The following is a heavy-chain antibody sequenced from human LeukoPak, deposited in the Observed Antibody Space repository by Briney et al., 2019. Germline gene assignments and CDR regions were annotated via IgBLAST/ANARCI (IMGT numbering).Heavy chain of an antibody. V-gene: IGHV3-21*01. Sequence: GSLRLSCAASGFTFSSYSMNWVRQAPGEGLEWVSSISSSSSYIYYADSVKGRFTISRDNAKNSLYLQMNSLRAEDTAVYYCARGPDIVVVPAAIDSGWFDPWGQGTLVTVSS. J-gene: IGHJ5*02. D-gene: IGHD2-2*01. CDR1: GFTFSSYS. CDR3: ARGPDIVVVPAAIDSGWFDP. CDR2: ISSSSSYI.